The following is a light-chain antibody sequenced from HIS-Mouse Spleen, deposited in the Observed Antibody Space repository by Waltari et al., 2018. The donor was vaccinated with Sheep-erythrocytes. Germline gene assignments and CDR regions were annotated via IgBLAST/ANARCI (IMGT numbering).Light chain of an antibody. V-gene: IGLV1-40*01. J-gene: IGLJ3*02. CDR3: QSYDSSLSGYWV. Sequence: QPVLTQPPSVSGAPGQRVTIPCTGSSSNIGAGYDVHWYQQLPGTAPKLLIYGNSNRPSGVPDRFSGSKSGTSASLAITGLQAEDEADYYCQSYDSSLSGYWVFGGGTKLTVL. CDR2: GNS. CDR1: SSNIGAGYD.